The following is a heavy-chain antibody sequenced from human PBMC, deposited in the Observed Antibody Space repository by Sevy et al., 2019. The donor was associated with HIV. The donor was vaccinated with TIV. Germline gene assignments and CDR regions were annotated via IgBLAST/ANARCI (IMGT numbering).Heavy chain of an antibody. CDR3: AGFMGWTIRGWFDP. V-gene: IGHV3-23*01. CDR2: ISGNGADT. CDR1: GFTFSSYA. D-gene: IGHD3-9*01. J-gene: IGHJ5*02. Sequence: GGSLRLSCAASGFTFSSYAMSWVRQAPGKGLEWLSAISGNGADTFYGDSVKGRFTISRDNSKNTLYLQMNSLRAEDTAVYYCAGFMGWTIRGWFDPWGQGTLVTVSS.